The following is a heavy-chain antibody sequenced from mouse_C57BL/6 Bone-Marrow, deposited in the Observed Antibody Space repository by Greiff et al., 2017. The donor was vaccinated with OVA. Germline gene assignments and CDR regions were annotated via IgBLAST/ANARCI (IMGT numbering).Heavy chain of an antibody. Sequence: VQLQQSGAELVRPGASVKLSCTASGFNIKDDYMHWVKQRPEQGLEWIGWIDPENGDTEYASKFQGKATITADTSSNTAYLQLSSLTSEDTAVYYCTTGYYGWYFDVWCTGTTVTVSS. V-gene: IGHV14-4*01. D-gene: IGHD1-1*01. CDR3: TTGYYGWYFDV. J-gene: IGHJ1*03. CDR2: IDPENGDT. CDR1: GFNIKDDY.